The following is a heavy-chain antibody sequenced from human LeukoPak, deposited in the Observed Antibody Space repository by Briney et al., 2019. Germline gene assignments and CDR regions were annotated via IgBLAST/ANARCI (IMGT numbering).Heavy chain of an antibody. V-gene: IGHV1-18*01. Sequence: ASVKVSCKVSGYTLTNYGISWVRQAPGQGLDWMGWISPYNGHTNSAQKFQGRATMTTDTSTSTAYMELRSLRSDDTAVYYCARDFKRSKGSSWYYFDHWGQGTLVTVSS. CDR2: ISPYNGHT. CDR3: ARDFKRSKGSSWYYFDH. D-gene: IGHD6-19*01. CDR1: GYTLTNYG. J-gene: IGHJ4*02.